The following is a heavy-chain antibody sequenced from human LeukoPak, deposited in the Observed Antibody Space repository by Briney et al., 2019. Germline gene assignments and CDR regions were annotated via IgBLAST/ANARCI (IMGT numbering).Heavy chain of an antibody. D-gene: IGHD3-22*01. CDR3: ARTPWVDYYDSSVNAFDI. J-gene: IGHJ3*02. Sequence: SQALSLTCAISGDSVSSNSAAWNWIRQSPSRGLEWLGRTYYRSKWYNDYAVSVKSRITINPDTSKNQFSLQLNSVTPEDTAVYYCARTPWVDYYDSSVNAFDIWGQGTMVTVSS. CDR2: TYYRSKWYN. CDR1: GDSVSSNSAA. V-gene: IGHV6-1*01.